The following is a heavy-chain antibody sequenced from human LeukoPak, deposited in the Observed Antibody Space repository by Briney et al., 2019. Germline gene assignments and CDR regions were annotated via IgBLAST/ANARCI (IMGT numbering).Heavy chain of an antibody. D-gene: IGHD6-13*01. Sequence: ASVKVSCKASGDTFTSYDIKGVRQATGEGLEWMGWMNPNSGNTGYAQKFQGRVTMTRDTSISTAYMELSSLRSEDTAVYYCARNGQQLALGFDYWGQGTLVTVSS. J-gene: IGHJ4*02. CDR3: ARNGQQLALGFDY. V-gene: IGHV1-8*01. CDR1: GDTFTSYD. CDR2: MNPNSGNT.